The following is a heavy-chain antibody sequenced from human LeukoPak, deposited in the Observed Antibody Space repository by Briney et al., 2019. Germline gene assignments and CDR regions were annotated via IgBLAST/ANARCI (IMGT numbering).Heavy chain of an antibody. J-gene: IGHJ6*04. Sequence: GGSLRLSCAASGFSFSIHDMNWVRQAPGKGLEWISYITIDGDTIYYADSVKGRFTISRDNAKNSLYLQMNSLRAEDTAVYYCAELGITMIGGVWGKGTTVTISS. D-gene: IGHD3-10*02. CDR1: GFSFSIHD. CDR2: ITIDGDTI. V-gene: IGHV3-48*03. CDR3: AELGITMIGGV.